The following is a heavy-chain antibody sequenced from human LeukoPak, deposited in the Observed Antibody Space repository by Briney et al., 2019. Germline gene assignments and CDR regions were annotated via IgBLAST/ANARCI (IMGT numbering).Heavy chain of an antibody. CDR2: IGGYNGNT. V-gene: IGHV1-18*01. CDR3: AREEVRRAVAGYFDY. D-gene: IGHD6-19*01. Sequence: ASVKVSCKASGYSFSSYGISWVRQAPGQGLEWMGWIGGYNGNTNYAQKLQGRVTMTTDTSTSTAYMELRSLRSDDTAVYYCAREEVRRAVAGYFDYWGQGTLVTVSS. CDR1: GYSFSSYG. J-gene: IGHJ4*02.